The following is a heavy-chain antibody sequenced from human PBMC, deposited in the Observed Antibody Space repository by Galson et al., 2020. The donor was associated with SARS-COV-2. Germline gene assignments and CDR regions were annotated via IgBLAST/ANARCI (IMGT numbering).Heavy chain of an antibody. J-gene: IGHJ6*02. CDR2: IYYSGST. CDR1: GGSINSSSYY. Sequence: SETLSLTCTVSGGSINSSSYYWGWIRQPPGKGLEWIGSIYYSGSTYYNPSLKSRVTISVDTSKNQFSLKLSSVTAADTAVYYCAREPALYDFWSGYYTPNYYYGMDVWGQGTTVTVSS. CDR3: AREPALYDFWSGYYTPNYYYGMDV. D-gene: IGHD3-3*01. V-gene: IGHV4-39*07.